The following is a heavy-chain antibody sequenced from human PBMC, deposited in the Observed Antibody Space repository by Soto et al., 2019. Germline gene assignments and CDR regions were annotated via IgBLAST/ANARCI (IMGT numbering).Heavy chain of an antibody. CDR3: ARAQAWGIHDF. Sequence: QVQLVQSGAEVNKPGASVRIYCKASGDIFTNYYIHWVRQAPGQGLEWMGIINPSGATTTYAPSFEGRVTMTRDPSTSTVYMELSSLRSEDTAVYYCARAQAWGIHDFWGQGTLVTVSS. CDR1: GDIFTNYY. J-gene: IGHJ4*02. CDR2: INPSGATT. V-gene: IGHV1-46*03. D-gene: IGHD7-27*01.